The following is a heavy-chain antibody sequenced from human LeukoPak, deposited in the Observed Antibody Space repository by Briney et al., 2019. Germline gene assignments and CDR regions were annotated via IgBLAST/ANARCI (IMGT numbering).Heavy chain of an antibody. Sequence: SETLSLTCTVSGGSISSYYWSWIRQPPGKGLEWIGGINHSGSTNYNPSLKSRVTISVDTSKNQFSLKLSSVTAADTAVYYCARGSAITMIVVVNFDYWGQGTLVTVSS. J-gene: IGHJ4*02. CDR3: ARGSAITMIVVVNFDY. CDR2: INHSGST. CDR1: GGSISSYY. V-gene: IGHV4-34*01. D-gene: IGHD3-22*01.